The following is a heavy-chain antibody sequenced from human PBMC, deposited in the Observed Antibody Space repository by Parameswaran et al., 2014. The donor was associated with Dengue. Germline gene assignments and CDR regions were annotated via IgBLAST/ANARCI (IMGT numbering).Heavy chain of an antibody. J-gene: IGHJ4*02. CDR1: RFTTDFYD. CDR2: ISRSGSTL. V-gene: IGHV3-48*03. Sequence: PAASLKISCAISRFTTDFYDMNWVRQAPGKGLEWLAYISRSGSTLYYADSVKGRFTISRDNARNSLYLQMNNLRAEDAAIYYCAGGGYNFGPFHFWGQGTPVTVSS. D-gene: IGHD5-18*01. CDR3: AGGGYNFGPFHF.